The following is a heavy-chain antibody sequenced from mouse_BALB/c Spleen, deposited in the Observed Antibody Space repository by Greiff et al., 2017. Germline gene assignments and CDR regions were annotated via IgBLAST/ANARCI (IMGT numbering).Heavy chain of an antibody. Sequence: EVKVVESGGGLVQPGGSLKLSCAASGFTFSSYTMSWVRQTPEKRLEWVAYISNGGGSTYYPDTVKGRFTISRDNAKNTLYLQMSSLKSEDTAMYYCARGNYYGSSDGGFAYWGQGTLVTVSA. V-gene: IGHV5-12-2*01. CDR2: ISNGGGST. CDR3: ARGNYYGSSDGGFAY. CDR1: GFTFSSYT. D-gene: IGHD1-1*01. J-gene: IGHJ3*01.